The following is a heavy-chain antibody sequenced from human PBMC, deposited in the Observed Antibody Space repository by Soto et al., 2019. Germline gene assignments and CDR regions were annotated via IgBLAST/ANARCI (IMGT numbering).Heavy chain of an antibody. CDR1: VFTSSG. Sequence: VKVSCKASVFTSSGISWVRQAPGQRLEWMGWISTHNGNTIYAQKFQGRVIMTMDTSTTTVYMELRSLRPDDTAVYLCAREGILGLFDAYDLWGQGTMVTVSS. D-gene: IGHD3-3*01. CDR2: ISTHNGNT. CDR3: AREGILGLFDAYDL. V-gene: IGHV1-18*04. J-gene: IGHJ3*01.